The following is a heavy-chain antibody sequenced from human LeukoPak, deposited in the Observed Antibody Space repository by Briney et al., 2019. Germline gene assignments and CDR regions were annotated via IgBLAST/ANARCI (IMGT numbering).Heavy chain of an antibody. D-gene: IGHD2-21*01. Sequence: RGESLKISCKGSGYSFTKYWIAWVRQMPGKGLEWMGTIYPGDSDTKYSPSFRGQVTISADKSTTTAYLQWNSLKASDTAMYYCARSRVSMHFGDYWGQGSLVTVSS. CDR3: ARSRVSMHFGDY. J-gene: IGHJ4*02. CDR1: GYSFTKYW. V-gene: IGHV5-51*01. CDR2: IYPGDSDT.